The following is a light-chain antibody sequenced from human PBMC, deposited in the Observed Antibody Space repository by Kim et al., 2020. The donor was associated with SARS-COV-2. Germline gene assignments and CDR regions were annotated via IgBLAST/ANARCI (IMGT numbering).Light chain of an antibody. Sequence: DIVMTQSPDSLAVSLGERATINCKSSQSVLYSSNNKNYLAWYQQKPGQPPKLLIYWASTRESGVPDRFSGSGSGTDFTLTIRSLQAEDGAVYYCQQYCSSSVTFGLGTKLEI. CDR3: QQYCSSSVT. J-gene: IGKJ2*01. CDR1: QSVLYSSNNKNY. V-gene: IGKV4-1*01. CDR2: WAS.